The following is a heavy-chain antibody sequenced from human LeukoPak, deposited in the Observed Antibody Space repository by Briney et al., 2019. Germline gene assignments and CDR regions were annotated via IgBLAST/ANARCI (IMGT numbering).Heavy chain of an antibody. J-gene: IGHJ1*01. CDR3: ARDDRYYDFWSGAY. D-gene: IGHD3-3*01. Sequence: SVKVSCKASGGTFSSYAISWVRQAPGQGLEWMGGIIPIFGTANYAQKFQGRVMITADESTSTAYMELSSLRSEDTAVYYCARDDRYYDFWSGAYWGQGTLVTVSS. V-gene: IGHV1-69*13. CDR2: IIPIFGTA. CDR1: GGTFSSYA.